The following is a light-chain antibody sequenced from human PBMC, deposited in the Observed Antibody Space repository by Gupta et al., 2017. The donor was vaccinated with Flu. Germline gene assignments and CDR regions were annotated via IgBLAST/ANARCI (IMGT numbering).Light chain of an antibody. J-gene: IGKJ1*01. CDR3: QQDCYWRT. Sequence: EILMTQSPATLSVSPGERATLSCRASQSISTSLAWYQQKPGQAPRLLIYDASTRGTGVPDRFRGSGSGTEFTLTSSRRQSEDVAVYYWQQDCYWRTFGQGTKVEIK. CDR2: DAS. V-gene: IGKV3-15*01. CDR1: QSISTS.